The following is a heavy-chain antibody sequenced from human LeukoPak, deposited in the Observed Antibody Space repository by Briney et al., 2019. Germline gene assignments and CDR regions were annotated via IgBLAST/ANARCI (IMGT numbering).Heavy chain of an antibody. CDR3: ARDEKIRGATHFDY. D-gene: IGHD1-26*01. CDR1: GYTFTSYG. J-gene: IGHJ4*02. Sequence: GASVKVSCKASGYTFTSYGISWVRQAPGQGLEWMGWISAYNGNTNYAQKLQGRVTMTTDTSTSTAYMELRSLRSDDTAVYYCARDEKIRGATHFDYWGQGTLVTVSS. V-gene: IGHV1-18*01. CDR2: ISAYNGNT.